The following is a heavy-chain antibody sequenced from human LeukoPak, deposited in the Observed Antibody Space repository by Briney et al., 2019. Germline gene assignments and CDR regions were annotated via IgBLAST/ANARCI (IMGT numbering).Heavy chain of an antibody. CDR1: GGSFSGYY. CDR3: ARGPTMIVVDRAFDI. V-gene: IGHV4-34*01. D-gene: IGHD3-22*01. Sequence: SETLSLTCVVYGGSFSGYYWSWIRQPPGKGLEWIGEINHSGSTNYNPSLKSRVTISVDTSKNQFSLKLSSVTAADTAVYYCARGPTMIVVDRAFDIWGQGTMVTVSS. CDR2: INHSGST. J-gene: IGHJ3*02.